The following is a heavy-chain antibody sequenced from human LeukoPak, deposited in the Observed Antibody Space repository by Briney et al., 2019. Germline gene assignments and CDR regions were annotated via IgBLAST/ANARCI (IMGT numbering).Heavy chain of an antibody. D-gene: IGHD4-17*01. V-gene: IGHV5-51*01. CDR2: IYPGDSDT. J-gene: IGHJ6*02. CDR3: ARRGTTVTTFPYYYYGMDV. CDR1: GYSFTSYW. Sequence: GESLKISCKGSGYSFTSYWIGWVRQMPGKGLEWMGIIYPGDSDTRYSPSFQGQVTISADKSISTAYLQWSSLKASDTAMYYCARRGTTVTTFPYYYYGMDVWGQGTTVTVSS.